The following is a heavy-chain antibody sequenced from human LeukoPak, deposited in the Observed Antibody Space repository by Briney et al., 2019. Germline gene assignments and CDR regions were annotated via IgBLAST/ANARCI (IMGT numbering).Heavy chain of an antibody. CDR3: ARVRVPPYDYVWGSYRYFDY. Sequence: SETLSLTCTVSGGSISSSRNYWGWIRQPPGKGLEWIGEINHSGSTNYNPSLKSRVTISVDTSKNQFSLKLSSVTAADTAVYYCARVRVPPYDYVWGSYRYFDYWGQGTLVTVSS. D-gene: IGHD3-16*02. J-gene: IGHJ4*01. CDR1: GGSISSSRNY. CDR2: INHSGST. V-gene: IGHV4-39*07.